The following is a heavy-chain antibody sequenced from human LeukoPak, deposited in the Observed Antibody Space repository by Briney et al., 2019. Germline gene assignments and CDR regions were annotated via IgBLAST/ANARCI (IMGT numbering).Heavy chain of an antibody. CDR1: GGSFSGYY. V-gene: IGHV4-34*01. D-gene: IGHD3-3*01. Sequence: SETLSLTCAVYGGSFSGYYWSWIRQPPGKGLEWIGEINHSGSTNYNPSLKSRVTISVDTSKNQFSLKLSSVTAADTAVYYCARPIFGVVPHSYGMDVWGQGTTVTVSS. CDR2: INHSGST. J-gene: IGHJ6*02. CDR3: ARPIFGVVPHSYGMDV.